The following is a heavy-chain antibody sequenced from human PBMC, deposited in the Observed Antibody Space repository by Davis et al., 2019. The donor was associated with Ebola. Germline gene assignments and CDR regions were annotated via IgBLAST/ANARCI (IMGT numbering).Heavy chain of an antibody. V-gene: IGHV3-23*01. CDR1: GFTFSNYA. Sequence: PGGSLRLSCAASGFTFSNYAMSWVRQAPGKGLEYVSSFSGDTGNTYYADSVKGRFTISRDNSRDTLSLQMNSLRAEDTALYYCVKGGSTSWLYFDYWGQGTLVTVSS. CDR2: FSGDTGNT. D-gene: IGHD3-16*01. CDR3: VKGGSTSWLYFDY. J-gene: IGHJ4*02.